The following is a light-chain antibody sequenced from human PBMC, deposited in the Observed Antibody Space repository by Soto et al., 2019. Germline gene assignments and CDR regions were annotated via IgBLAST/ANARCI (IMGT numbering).Light chain of an antibody. J-gene: IGLJ3*02. CDR1: SSNIGSNS. Sequence: QSVLSQPPSASGTPGQRVTISCSGSSSNIGSNSVNWYQQLPGAAPPLLIYSFDQRPSGVPDRFSGSKSGTSASLAISGLQSQDEADYYCGSWDDSLDGWVFGGGTKLTVL. CDR2: SFD. CDR3: GSWDDSLDGWV. V-gene: IGLV1-44*01.